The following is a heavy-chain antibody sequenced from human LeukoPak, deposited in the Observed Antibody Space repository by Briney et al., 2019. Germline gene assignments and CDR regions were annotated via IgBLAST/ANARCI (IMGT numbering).Heavy chain of an antibody. Sequence: KPGESLKISCKGSGYSFTSYWIGWVRQMPGKGLEWMGIIYPGDSDTRYSPSFQGQVTISADKSISTAYLQWSSLKASDTAMYYCARHVHSGAYYYGSGSSRGGGMDVWGKGTTVTVSS. V-gene: IGHV5-51*01. CDR2: IYPGDSDT. J-gene: IGHJ6*04. CDR3: ARHVHSGAYYYGSGSSRGGGMDV. CDR1: GYSFTSYW. D-gene: IGHD3-10*01.